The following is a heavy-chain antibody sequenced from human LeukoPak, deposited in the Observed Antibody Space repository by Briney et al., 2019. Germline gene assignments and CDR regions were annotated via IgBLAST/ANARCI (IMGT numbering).Heavy chain of an antibody. CDR3: TRGLTFGGPFDF. CDR1: GASISAYY. V-gene: IGHV4-59*08. D-gene: IGHD3-16*01. J-gene: IGHJ4*02. Sequence: SETLSLTCTVSGASISAYYWSWIRQPPGKGLEWFGYIYYSGTTNSNPSLKSRVTISVDTSKNQSSLKLSSLTAADTAIYYCTRGLTFGGPFDFWGQGTLVTVSS. CDR2: IYYSGTT.